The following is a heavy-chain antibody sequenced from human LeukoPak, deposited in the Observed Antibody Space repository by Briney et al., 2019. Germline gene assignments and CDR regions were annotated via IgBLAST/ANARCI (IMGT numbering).Heavy chain of an antibody. CDR1: GFTFSTYW. J-gene: IGHJ5*02. CDR2: INPDGSST. V-gene: IGHV3-74*01. CDR3: AREAHDYSNYRWFDP. Sequence: GGSLRLSCAASGFTFSTYWMHWVRQAPGKGLVWVSRINPDGSSTNYADSVKGRFTISRDNSKNTLYLQMNSLRAEDTAVYYCAREAHDYSNYRWFDPWGQGTLVTVSS. D-gene: IGHD4-11*01.